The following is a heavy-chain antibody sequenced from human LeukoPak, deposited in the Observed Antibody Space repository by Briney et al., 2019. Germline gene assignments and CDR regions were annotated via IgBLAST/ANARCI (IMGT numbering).Heavy chain of an antibody. CDR3: ARRDATSVAGPFDY. Sequence: PSETLSLTCTVSGGSISSSSYYWGWIRQPPGKGLEWIGSIYYSGSTYYNPSLKSRVTISVDTSKNQFSLKLSSVTAADTAVCYCARRDATSVAGPFDYWGQGTLVTVSS. CDR2: IYYSGST. CDR1: GGSISSSSYY. J-gene: IGHJ4*02. V-gene: IGHV4-39*01. D-gene: IGHD6-19*01.